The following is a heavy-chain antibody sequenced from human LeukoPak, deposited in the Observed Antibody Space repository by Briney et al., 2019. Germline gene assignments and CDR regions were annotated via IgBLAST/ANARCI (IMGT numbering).Heavy chain of an antibody. D-gene: IGHD3-10*01. Sequence: PGGSLRLSCAASGFTFSDYPMNWVRQAPGKGLEWVSVITGSGDSSFYGDSVKGRFTISRDNSKNTLYLQMNSLRVEDTAVYYCAKDLEVPWFGDPTDASDIWGQGTMVTVAS. J-gene: IGHJ3*02. V-gene: IGHV3-23*01. CDR3: AKDLEVPWFGDPTDASDI. CDR1: GFTFSDYP. CDR2: ITGSGDSS.